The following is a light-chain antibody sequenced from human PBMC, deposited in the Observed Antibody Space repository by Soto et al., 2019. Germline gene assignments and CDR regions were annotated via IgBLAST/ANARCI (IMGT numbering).Light chain of an antibody. CDR1: QSISSY. J-gene: IGKJ3*01. CDR2: DAS. V-gene: IGKV3-11*01. CDR3: QQRSNWPPVT. Sequence: IELTQSPATLSLSPVERATLSCRASQSISSYLAGYQQKPGQAPRLLIYDASNRATGIPARFSGSGSGTDYTLTISSLEPEDFAVYYCQQRSNWPPVTFGPGTKVDIK.